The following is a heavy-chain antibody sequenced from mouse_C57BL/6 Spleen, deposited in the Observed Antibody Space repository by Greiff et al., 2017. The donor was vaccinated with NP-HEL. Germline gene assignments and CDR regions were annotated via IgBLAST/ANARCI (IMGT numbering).Heavy chain of an antibody. Sequence: QVQLQQSGPELVKPGASVKLSCKASGYTFTSYDITWVKQRPGQGLEWIGRIYPRDGSTKYNEKFKGTATLTVDPSSSTAYMELHSLTSEDSAVYFCARSYGYVPFDYWGQGTTLTVSS. J-gene: IGHJ2*01. D-gene: IGHD2-2*01. CDR1: GYTFTSYD. CDR2: IYPRDGST. CDR3: ARSYGYVPFDY. V-gene: IGHV1-85*01.